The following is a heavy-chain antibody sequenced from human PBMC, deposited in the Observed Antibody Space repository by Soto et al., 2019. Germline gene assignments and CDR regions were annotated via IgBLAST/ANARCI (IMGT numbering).Heavy chain of an antibody. J-gene: IGHJ4*02. CDR1: GGSISSGGYS. V-gene: IGHV4-30-2*01. CDR3: ARGPPLWW. Sequence: QLQLQESGSGLVKPSQTLSLTCAVSGGSISSGGYSWSWIRQPPGKGLECIGYIYHSGSTYYNPSQKRRVTTAVDRSNNQFSLKLSSGTAADTAVYYCARGPPLWWWSQGALGTVSS. D-gene: IGHD3-10*01. CDR2: IYHSGST.